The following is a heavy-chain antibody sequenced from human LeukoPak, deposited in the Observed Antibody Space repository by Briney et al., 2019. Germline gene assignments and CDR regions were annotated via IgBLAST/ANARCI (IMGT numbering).Heavy chain of an antibody. J-gene: IGHJ1*01. D-gene: IGHD2-15*01. CDR2: ISAYNGNT. CDR3: ASPGYCSGSVCYSGYLQH. Sequence: ASVKVSCKASGYTFTSYGISWVRQAPGQGLEWMGWISAYNGNTNYAQKLQGRVTMTTDTSTSTAYMELRSLRSDDTAVYYCASPGYCSGSVCYSGYLQHWGQGTLVTVST. CDR1: GYTFTSYG. V-gene: IGHV1-18*01.